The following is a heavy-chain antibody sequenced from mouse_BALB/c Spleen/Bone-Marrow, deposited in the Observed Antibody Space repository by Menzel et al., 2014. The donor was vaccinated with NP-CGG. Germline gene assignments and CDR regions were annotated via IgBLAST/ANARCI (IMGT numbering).Heavy chain of an antibody. V-gene: IGHV14-3*02. CDR2: IDPANGNT. D-gene: IGHD1-1*01. CDR1: GFNIKDTY. J-gene: IGHJ3*01. CDR3: ASYYYGSSSFAY. Sequence: DVQLQESGAELVKPGASVKLSCTASGFNIKDTYMHWVKQRPEQGLEWIGRIDPANGNTKYDPKFQGKATITADTFSNTAYLQLSSLTSEDTAVYYCASYYYGSSSFAYWGQGTLVTVSA.